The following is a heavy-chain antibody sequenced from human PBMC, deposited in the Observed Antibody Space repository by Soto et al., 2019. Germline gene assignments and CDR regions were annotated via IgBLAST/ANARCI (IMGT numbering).Heavy chain of an antibody. CDR1: GFTFSGSA. CDR2: IRSKANSYAT. Sequence: EVQLVESGGGLVQPGGSLKLSCAASGFTFSGSAMHWVRQASGKGLEWVGRIRSKANSYATAYAASVKGRFTISRDDSKNTAYLQMNSLKTEDTAVYYCTSPSSSSWYVVRGDWYFDLWGRGTLVTVSS. V-gene: IGHV3-73*02. D-gene: IGHD6-13*01. J-gene: IGHJ2*01. CDR3: TSPSSSSWYVVRGDWYFDL.